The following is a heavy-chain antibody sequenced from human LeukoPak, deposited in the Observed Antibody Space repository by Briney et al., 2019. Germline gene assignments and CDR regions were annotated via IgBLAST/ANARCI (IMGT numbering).Heavy chain of an antibody. V-gene: IGHV1-2*02. CDR3: ATSPRPLYWHFDL. Sequence: ASVKVSCKASGYTFTSYAMHWVRQAPGQRLEWMGWINPNSGGTNYAQKFQGRVTMTRDTSISTAYMELSRLRSDDTAVYYCATSPRPLYWHFDLWGRGTLVTVSS. CDR2: INPNSGGT. J-gene: IGHJ2*01. CDR1: GYTFTSYA.